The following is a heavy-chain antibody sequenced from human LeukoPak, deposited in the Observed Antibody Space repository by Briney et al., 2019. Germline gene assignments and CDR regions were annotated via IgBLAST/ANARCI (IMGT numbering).Heavy chain of an antibody. CDR2: ISYDGSNK. CDR1: GFTFSSYG. V-gene: IGHV3-30*18. J-gene: IGHJ4*02. CDR3: AKDRQVVVAATHRAGNYYFDY. Sequence: GGSLRLSCAASGFTFSSYGMHWVRQAPGKGLEWVAVISYDGSNKYYADSVKGRFTISRDNSKNTLYLQMNSLRAEDTAVYYCAKDRQVVVAATHRAGNYYFDYWGQGTLVTVSS. D-gene: IGHD2-15*01.